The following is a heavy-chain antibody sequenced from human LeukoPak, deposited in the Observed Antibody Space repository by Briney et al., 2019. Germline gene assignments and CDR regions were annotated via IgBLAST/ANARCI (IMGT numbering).Heavy chain of an antibody. CDR2: INHSGST. Sequence: PSETLSHTCAVYGGSFSGYYWSWIRQPPGKGLEWIGEINHSGSTNYNPSLKSRATISVDTSKNQFSLRLSSVTAADTAVYYCARGRRYSSSCFDIWGQGTMVTVSS. CDR1: GGSFSGYY. CDR3: ARGRRYSSSCFDI. V-gene: IGHV4-34*01. D-gene: IGHD6-13*01. J-gene: IGHJ3*02.